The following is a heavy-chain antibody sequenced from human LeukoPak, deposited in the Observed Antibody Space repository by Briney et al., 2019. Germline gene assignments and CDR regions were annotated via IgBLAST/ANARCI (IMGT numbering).Heavy chain of an antibody. CDR2: IIPIFGTA. V-gene: IGHV1-69*05. D-gene: IGHD4-11*01. CDR1: GGTFSSYA. Sequence: ASVKVSCKASGGTFSSYAISWVRQAPGQGLEWMGGIIPIFGTANYAQKFQGRVTITTDESTSTAYMELSSLRSEDTAVYYCARGRYPVRSNANSFFDYWGQGTLVTVSS. CDR3: ARGRYPVRSNANSFFDY. J-gene: IGHJ4*02.